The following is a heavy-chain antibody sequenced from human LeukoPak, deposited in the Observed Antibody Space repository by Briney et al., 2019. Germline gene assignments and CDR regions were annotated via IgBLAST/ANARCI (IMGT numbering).Heavy chain of an antibody. J-gene: IGHJ4*02. CDR3: ERVHGGAFAN. V-gene: IGHV3-66*01. Sequence: GGSVTLSCSASGFTLSCNYMIWLRQAPGKGLEGVSVIYSYCTIYYADSVKGRFTTSRDKSNNSLYLEMNSLRVEDTAMYYWERVHGGAFANWGQGTLVTVSS. CDR1: GFTLSCNY. CDR2: IYSYCTI.